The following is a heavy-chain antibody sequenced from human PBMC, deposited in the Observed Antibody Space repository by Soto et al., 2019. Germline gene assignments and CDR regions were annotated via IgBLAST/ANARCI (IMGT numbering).Heavy chain of an antibody. CDR3: ARFLNFWSGYYDNWFDP. J-gene: IGHJ5*02. CDR1: GYSFTSYW. Sequence: GESLKISCKGSGYSFTSYWISWVRQMPGKGLEWMGRIDPSDSYTNYSPSFQGHVTISADKSISTAYLQWSSLKASDTAMYYCARFLNFWSGYYDNWFDPWGQGTLVTVSS. V-gene: IGHV5-10-1*01. D-gene: IGHD3-3*01. CDR2: IDPSDSYT.